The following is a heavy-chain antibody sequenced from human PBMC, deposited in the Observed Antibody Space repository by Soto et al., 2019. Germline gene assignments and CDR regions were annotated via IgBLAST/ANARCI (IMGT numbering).Heavy chain of an antibody. CDR3: AGTVEIPYYQGMDV. V-gene: IGHV1-69*01. J-gene: IGHJ6*02. Sequence: QVQLVQSGAEVKKPGSSVRVSCKASGGTLRSHAINWVRQAPGQGLEWMGGIIPIFGSPNYAQKFQGRVTFPADEPSIPAYRERSSLRSEDTAFYYCAGTVEIPYYQGMDVWGQGTTATVSS. CDR1: GGTLRSHA. D-gene: IGHD4-4*01. CDR2: IIPIFGSP.